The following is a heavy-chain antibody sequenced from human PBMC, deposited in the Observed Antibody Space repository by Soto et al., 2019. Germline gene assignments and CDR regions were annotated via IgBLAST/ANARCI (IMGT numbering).Heavy chain of an antibody. Sequence: QVQLQEAGPGLVKPSETLSLTCTVSGGSISSYYWSWIRQPAGKGLEWIGRIYTSGSTNYNPSLKSRVTMSGETSKNQFSLKLSYVTAADTAVYYCARDQELWFGFSDYWGQGTLVTVSS. CDR3: ARDQELWFGFSDY. CDR1: GGSISSYY. V-gene: IGHV4-4*07. D-gene: IGHD5-18*01. J-gene: IGHJ4*02. CDR2: IYTSGST.